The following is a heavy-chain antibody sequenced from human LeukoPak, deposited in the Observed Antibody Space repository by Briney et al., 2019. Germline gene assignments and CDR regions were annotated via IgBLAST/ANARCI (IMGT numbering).Heavy chain of an antibody. CDR3: VVVVEPPDSDGFDV. J-gene: IGHJ3*01. D-gene: IGHD1-14*01. CDR2: INADGSTA. V-gene: IGHV3-74*01. CDR1: GFTFGNSW. Sequence: PGGSLRLSCAASGFTFGNSWVHWVRQAPGKGPVWVSLINADGSTATYADSVKGRFTISRDNARNTLSLQMNSLTIEGTAVYYCVVVVEPPDSDGFDVWGQGTMITVSS.